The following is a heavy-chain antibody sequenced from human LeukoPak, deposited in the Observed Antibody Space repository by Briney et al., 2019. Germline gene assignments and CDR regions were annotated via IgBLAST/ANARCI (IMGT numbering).Heavy chain of an antibody. J-gene: IGHJ6*03. Sequence: TSETLSLTCAVYGGSFSGYYWSWIRQPPGKGLEWIGEINHSGSTNYNPSLKSRVTISVDTSKNQFSLKLSSVTAADTAVYYCARGFGIVLVVYAHNPYYMDVWGKGTTVTVSS. D-gene: IGHD2-8*01. V-gene: IGHV4-34*01. CDR1: GGSFSGYY. CDR2: INHSGST. CDR3: ARGFGIVLVVYAHNPYYMDV.